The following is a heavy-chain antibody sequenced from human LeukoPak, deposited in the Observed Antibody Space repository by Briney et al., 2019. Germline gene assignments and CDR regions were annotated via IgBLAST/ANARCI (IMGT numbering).Heavy chain of an antibody. Sequence: ASVKVSCKASGYTFTSYDINWVRQATGQGLEWMGWMNPNSGNTGYAQKLQGRVTITRNTSISTAYMELSSLRSEDTAVYYCARGRGAARGYNWFDPWGQGTLVTVSS. D-gene: IGHD6-6*01. CDR1: GYTFTSYD. CDR3: ARGRGAARGYNWFDP. J-gene: IGHJ5*02. CDR2: MNPNSGNT. V-gene: IGHV1-8*03.